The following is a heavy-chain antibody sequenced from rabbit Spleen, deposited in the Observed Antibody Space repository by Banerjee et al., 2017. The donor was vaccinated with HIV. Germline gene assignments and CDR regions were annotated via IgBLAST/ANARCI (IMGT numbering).Heavy chain of an antibody. CDR3: VRSSDGLSYSYFNL. Sequence: QSLEESGGDLVKPGASLTLTCTASGFSLTSSDYMCWVRQAPGKGLEWIACIYTGNSKTYYANWAKGRFTISKTSSTTVTLQMTSLTAADTATYFCVRSSDGLSYSYFNLWGPGTLVTVS. J-gene: IGHJ4*01. CDR1: GFSLTSSDY. CDR2: IYTGNSKT. V-gene: IGHV1S40*01. D-gene: IGHD8-1*01.